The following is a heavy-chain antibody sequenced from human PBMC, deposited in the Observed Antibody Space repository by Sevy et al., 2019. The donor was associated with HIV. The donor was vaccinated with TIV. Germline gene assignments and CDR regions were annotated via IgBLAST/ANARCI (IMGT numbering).Heavy chain of an antibody. CDR1: GFTFSRYW. V-gene: IGHV3-7*01. CDR2: IKEDGSVK. Sequence: GGSLRLSCEASGFTFSRYWMSWVRQAPGKGLEGVANIKEDGSVKYYVESVKGRFTISRDNAKNSVYLQTNSLGAEDAAMYYCVSAIGAAGSYWGLGTLVTVSS. CDR3: VSAIGAAGSY. D-gene: IGHD6-13*01. J-gene: IGHJ4*02.